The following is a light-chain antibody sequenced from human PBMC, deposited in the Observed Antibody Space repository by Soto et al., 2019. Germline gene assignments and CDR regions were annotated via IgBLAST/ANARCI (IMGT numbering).Light chain of an antibody. CDR2: GAS. V-gene: IGKV3-20*01. CDR3: HQYRSSSRT. CDR1: QSVSNNY. Sequence: EIVLTQSPGTLSLSPGERATLSCRASQSVSNNYLAWYQQKPGQAPRLLIYGASSRATGIPDRFSGSGSGTDFTLTISRLEPEDFAVYYCHQYRSSSRTFGQGTKVEIK. J-gene: IGKJ1*01.